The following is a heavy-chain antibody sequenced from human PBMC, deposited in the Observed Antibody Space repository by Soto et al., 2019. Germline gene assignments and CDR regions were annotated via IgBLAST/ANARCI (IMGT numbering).Heavy chain of an antibody. V-gene: IGHV1-2*02. D-gene: IGHD3-9*01. CDR2: ISPKSGGT. CDR1: GYSFIDYY. Sequence: VASVKVSCKASGYSFIDYYIHCVRQAPGQGFEWMGRISPKSGGTNYAQKFEGRVTMTWDTSLNTAYMELSSLISDDTAVYYCARPPGYISDWYYFDLWGQGTLVTVSS. CDR3: ARPPGYISDWYYFDL. J-gene: IGHJ4*02.